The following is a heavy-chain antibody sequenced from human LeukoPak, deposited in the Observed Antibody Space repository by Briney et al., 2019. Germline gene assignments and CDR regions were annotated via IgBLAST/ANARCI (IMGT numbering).Heavy chain of an antibody. CDR2: IYSGGST. CDR1: GFTFSSYG. V-gene: IGHV3-66*04. J-gene: IGHJ6*03. D-gene: IGHD4-23*01. Sequence: GGSLRLSCAASGFTFSSYGMSWVRQAPGKGLEWVSAIYSGGSTYYADSVKGRFTISRDNSKNTLYLQMNSLRAEDTAVYYCARLPTLAAFYYYYYMDVWGKGTTVTISS. CDR3: ARLPTLAAFYYYYYMDV.